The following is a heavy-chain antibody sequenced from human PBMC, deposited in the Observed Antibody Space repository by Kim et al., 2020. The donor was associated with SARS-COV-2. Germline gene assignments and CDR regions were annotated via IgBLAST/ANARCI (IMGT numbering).Heavy chain of an antibody. V-gene: IGHV3-33*01. J-gene: IGHJ4*02. CDR3: ASSLNGYTYPSFDY. Sequence: AASVKGRFTLSRDNSKNTLYLQMNSLRAEDTALYYCASSLNGYTYPSFDYWGQGAMVAVSS. D-gene: IGHD5-12*01.